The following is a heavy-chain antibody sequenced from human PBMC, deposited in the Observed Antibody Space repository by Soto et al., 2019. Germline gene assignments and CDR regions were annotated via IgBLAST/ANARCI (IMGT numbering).Heavy chain of an antibody. J-gene: IGHJ6*03. V-gene: IGHV4-31*03. CDR2: IYYSGST. Sequence: SVPLSLTCTVAGGSIRSGGYYCSCNSQHPGKGLEWIGYIYYSGSTYYNPSLKSRVTISVDTSKNQFSLKLSSVTAADTAVYYCARDRATVTSGYYYYYMDVWGKGTTVTVSS. D-gene: IGHD4-4*01. CDR1: GGSIRSGGYY. CDR3: ARDRATVTSGYYYYYMDV.